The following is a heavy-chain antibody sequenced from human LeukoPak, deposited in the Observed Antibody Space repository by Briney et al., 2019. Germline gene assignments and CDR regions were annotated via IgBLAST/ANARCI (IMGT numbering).Heavy chain of an antibody. Sequence: PSETLSLTCAVYGGSLSGHYWSWIRQPPGKGLEWIGEINHSRSTNYNPPLKVRVTISVDTSKNQFSLKLSSVTAADTAVYYCARQVPAAANSFWFDPWGQGTLVTVSS. CDR1: GGSLSGHY. V-gene: IGHV4-34*01. CDR2: INHSRST. CDR3: ARQVPAAANSFWFDP. D-gene: IGHD2-2*01. J-gene: IGHJ5*02.